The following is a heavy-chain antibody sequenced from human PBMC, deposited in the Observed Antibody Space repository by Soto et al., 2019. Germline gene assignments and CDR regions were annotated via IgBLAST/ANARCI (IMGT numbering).Heavy chain of an antibody. CDR3: AKDRHSSSSLFEH. CDR1: GFTFDDYA. D-gene: IGHD6-6*01. Sequence: EVQLVESGGGLVQPGRSLRLSCAASGFTFDDYAMHWVRQAPGKGLEWVSGISWNSGSIGYADSVKGRFTISRDNAKNSLYLQMNSLRAEDTALYYCAKDRHSSSSLFEHWGQGTLVTVSS. V-gene: IGHV3-9*01. J-gene: IGHJ1*01. CDR2: ISWNSGSI.